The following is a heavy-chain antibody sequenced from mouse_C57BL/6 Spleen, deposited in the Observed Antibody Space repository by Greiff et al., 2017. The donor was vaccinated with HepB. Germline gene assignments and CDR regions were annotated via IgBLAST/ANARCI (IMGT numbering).Heavy chain of an antibody. D-gene: IGHD2-1*01. J-gene: IGHJ1*03. Sequence: QVQLQQPGAELVMPGASVKLSCKASGYTFTSYWMHWVKQRPGQGLEWIGEIDPSDSYTNYNQKFKGKSTLTVDKSSSTADMQLSSLTSEDSAVYDCARASYYGNYEYCDVWGTGTTVTVSS. CDR2: IDPSDSYT. CDR3: ARASYYGNYEYCDV. V-gene: IGHV1-69*01. CDR1: GYTFTSYW.